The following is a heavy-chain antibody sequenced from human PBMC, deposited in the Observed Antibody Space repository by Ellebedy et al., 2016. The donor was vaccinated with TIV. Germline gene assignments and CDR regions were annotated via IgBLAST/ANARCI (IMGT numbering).Heavy chain of an antibody. CDR3: AREPSGVGWYDSSWFDP. CDR1: GGTFSSYA. Sequence: AASVKVSCKASGGTFSSYAISWVRQAPGQGLEWMGRIIPILGIANYAQKFQGRVTITADKSTITAYMELSSLRSEDTAVYYCAREPSGVGWYDSSWFDPWGQGTLVTVSS. D-gene: IGHD6-19*01. J-gene: IGHJ5*02. CDR2: IIPILGIA. V-gene: IGHV1-69*04.